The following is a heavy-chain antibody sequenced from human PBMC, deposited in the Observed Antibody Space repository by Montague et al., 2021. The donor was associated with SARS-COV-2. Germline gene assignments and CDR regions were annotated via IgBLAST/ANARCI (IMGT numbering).Heavy chain of an antibody. Sequence: ETLSLTCTASGFTTSVYGMNWVRQAPGKGLEWVSSISSSRRYIYYADSVKDRFTISRDDAKDSLYLQMNSLRAEDTAVYYCSSSTGGTGWLVLWGQGTLVTVSS. V-gene: IGHV3-21*01. CDR3: SSSTGGTGWLVL. CDR1: GFTTSVYG. CDR2: ISSSRRYI. J-gene: IGHJ4*02. D-gene: IGHD6-19*01.